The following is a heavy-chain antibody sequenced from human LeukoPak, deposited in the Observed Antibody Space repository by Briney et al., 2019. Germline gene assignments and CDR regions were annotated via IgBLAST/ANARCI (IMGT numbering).Heavy chain of an antibody. V-gene: IGHV3-11*04. D-gene: IGHD3-10*02. Sequence: GGSLRLSCAASGFTFSNAWMSWVRQAPGKGLEWVSYISSSGSTIYYADSVKGRFTISRDNAKNSLYLQMNSLRAEDTAVYYCAELGITMIGGVWGKGATVTVSS. J-gene: IGHJ6*04. CDR1: GFTFSNAW. CDR3: AELGITMIGGV. CDR2: ISSSGSTI.